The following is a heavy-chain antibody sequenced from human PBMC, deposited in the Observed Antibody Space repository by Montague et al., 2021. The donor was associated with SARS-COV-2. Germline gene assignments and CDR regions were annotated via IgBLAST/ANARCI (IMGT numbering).Heavy chain of an antibody. D-gene: IGHD5-24*01. CDR1: GFTFSSYA. Sequence: SLRLSCAASGFTFSSYAMHWVRQAPAKGLEWVAVIWGDGRYRFHAEPVKGRFAISRDNSKNTLYLEMNNLRAEDTALYYCARDDSRDGNKFDYWGQGVLVTVSS. J-gene: IGHJ4*02. V-gene: IGHV3-33*01. CDR3: ARDDSRDGNKFDY. CDR2: IWGDGRYR.